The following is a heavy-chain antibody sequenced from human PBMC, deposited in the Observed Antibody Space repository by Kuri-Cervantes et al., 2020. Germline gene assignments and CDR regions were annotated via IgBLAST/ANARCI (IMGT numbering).Heavy chain of an antibody. J-gene: IGHJ5*02. CDR3: ARVGSGYETA. CDR2: FDPEDGET. CDR1: GYTLTELS. Sequence: ASVKVSCKVSGYTLTELSMHWVRQAPGKGLEWMGGFDPEDGETIYAQKFQGRVTITADESTSTAYMELSSLGSEDTAVYYCARVGSGYETAWGQGTLVTAPQ. D-gene: IGHD5-12*01. V-gene: IGHV1-24*01.